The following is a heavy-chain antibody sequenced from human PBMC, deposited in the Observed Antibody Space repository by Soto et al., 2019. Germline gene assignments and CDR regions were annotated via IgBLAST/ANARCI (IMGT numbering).Heavy chain of an antibody. V-gene: IGHV1-69*13. J-gene: IGHJ4*02. Sequence: SVKVSCKASGGTFSSYAISWVRQAPGQGLEWMGGIIPIFGTANYAQKFQGRVTITADESTSTAYMELSSLRSEDTAVYYCARANKKQIWSDYWGQGTLVTVSS. D-gene: IGHD5-18*01. CDR2: IIPIFGTA. CDR1: GGTFSSYA. CDR3: ARANKKQIWSDY.